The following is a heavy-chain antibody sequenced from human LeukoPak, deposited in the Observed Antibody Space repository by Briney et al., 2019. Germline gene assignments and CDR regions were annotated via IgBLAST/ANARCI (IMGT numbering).Heavy chain of an antibody. V-gene: IGHV3-15*01. J-gene: IGHJ4*02. CDR2: IKSNSAGVTT. D-gene: IGHD4-23*01. CDR1: GLTYSVAW. CDR3: TAYLPGGNSDYFDY. Sequence: GGSHRLSCAASGLTYSVAWLSGAREAPGKGLEWVGRIKSNSAGVTTDHGAPVKRRFSISKDDPKNTLYQHMNSLKPDDTSGYYCTAYLPGGNSDYFDYWGQGSLVTVSS.